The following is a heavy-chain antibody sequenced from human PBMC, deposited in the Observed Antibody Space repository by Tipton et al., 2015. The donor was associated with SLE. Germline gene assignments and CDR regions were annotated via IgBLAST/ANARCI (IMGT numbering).Heavy chain of an antibody. CDR3: ASLYDIVTETDWFFDL. J-gene: IGHJ2*01. CDR1: GYSISSGYY. Sequence: TLSLTCNVSGYSISSGYYWGWIRQPPGKGLEWIGSIYDSGSTYYNPSLKSRVTISVDTSKNQFSLKLSSVTAADTAVYYCASLYDIVTETDWFFDLWGRGILVIVSA. D-gene: IGHD3-9*01. CDR2: IYDSGST. V-gene: IGHV4-38-2*02.